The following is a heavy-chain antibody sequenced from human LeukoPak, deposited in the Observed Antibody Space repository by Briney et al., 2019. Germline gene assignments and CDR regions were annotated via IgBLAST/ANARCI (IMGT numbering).Heavy chain of an antibody. D-gene: IGHD3-16*01. CDR2: ISWNSGNI. CDR3: GKVWAGGPAFNFLAA. CDR1: GFIFDDYA. Sequence: GGSLRLSCSVSGFIFDDYAMHWVRQRPGKGLEWVSAISWNSGNIAYADSVKGRFTISRDNAKNSLYLEMRSLTTEDTAFYYCGKVWAGGPAFNFLAAWGRAIRVTVSS. J-gene: IGHJ5*02. V-gene: IGHV3-9*01.